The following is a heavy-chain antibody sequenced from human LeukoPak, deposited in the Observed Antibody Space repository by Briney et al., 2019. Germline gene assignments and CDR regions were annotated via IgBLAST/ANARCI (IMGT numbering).Heavy chain of an antibody. D-gene: IGHD6-13*01. CDR3: ARGSRIAAAALDY. Sequence: SETLSLTCAVSGDSISSGGYSWSWIRQPPGKGLEWIGYIYHSGSTYYNPSLKSRVTISVDRSKNQFSLKLSSVTAADTAVYYCARGSRIAAAALDYWGQGTLVTVSS. CDR1: GDSISSGGYS. V-gene: IGHV4-30-2*01. J-gene: IGHJ4*02. CDR2: IYHSGST.